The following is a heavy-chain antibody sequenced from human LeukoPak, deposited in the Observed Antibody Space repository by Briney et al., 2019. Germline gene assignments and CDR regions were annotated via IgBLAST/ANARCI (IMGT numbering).Heavy chain of an antibody. D-gene: IGHD3-3*01. V-gene: IGHV4-38-2*02. Sequence: PSETLSLTCTVSGYSISSGYYWGWIRQPPGKGLEWIGSIYHSGSTYYNPSLKSRVTISVDTSKNQFSLKLSSVTAADTAVYYCARGYDFWSGYYRGHRGQGTLVTVSS. CDR1: GYSISSGYY. CDR2: IYHSGST. J-gene: IGHJ4*02. CDR3: ARGYDFWSGYYRGH.